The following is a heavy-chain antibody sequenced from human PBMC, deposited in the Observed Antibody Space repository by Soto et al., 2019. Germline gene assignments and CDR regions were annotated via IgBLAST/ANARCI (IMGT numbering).Heavy chain of an antibody. CDR2: INHSGST. D-gene: IGHD3-10*01. J-gene: IGHJ4*02. CDR1: GGSFSGYY. V-gene: IGHV4-34*01. CDR3: ARGTLWFGELYSY. Sequence: QVQLQQWGAGLLKPSETLSLTCAVYGGSFSGYYWSWIRQPPGKGLEWIGEINHSGSTNYTPSLKSRVTISVDTSKNQFALMLSSVTAANTAVYFCARGTLWFGELYSYWGQGTLVTVSS.